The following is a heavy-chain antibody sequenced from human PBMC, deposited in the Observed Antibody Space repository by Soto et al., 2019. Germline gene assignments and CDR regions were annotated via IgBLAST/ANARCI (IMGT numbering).Heavy chain of an antibody. CDR1: GFSLTTSGEG. CDR3: AHSMINYDYWSRFYRASYPGLDD. J-gene: IGHJ6*02. Sequence: QITLKESGPPLVNPTQTLRLTCSFSGFSLTTSGEGVAWIRQPPGQALEWLAVIYWNDDKSSSPTLRTKRTITRDTTKSQVVLTMTNMDPVDTATYDGAHSMINYDYWSRFYRASYPGLDDWSQGTTVTVSS. V-gene: IGHV2-5*01. D-gene: IGHD3-3*01. CDR2: IYWNDDK.